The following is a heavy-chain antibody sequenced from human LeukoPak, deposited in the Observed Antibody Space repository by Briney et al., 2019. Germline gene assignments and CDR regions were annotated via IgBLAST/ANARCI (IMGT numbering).Heavy chain of an antibody. CDR1: GGSFSGYY. V-gene: IGHV4-34*01. J-gene: IGHJ6*02. CDR3: ARYYDILTGYARSLDV. D-gene: IGHD3-9*01. Sequence: SETLSLTCAVYGGSFSGYYWSWIRQPPGNGLEWLGEINHSGSTNYNPSLKSRVTISVDTSKTQFSVKLSSVTAATTAVYYCARYYDILTGYARSLDVWGQGTTDAVSS. CDR2: INHSGST.